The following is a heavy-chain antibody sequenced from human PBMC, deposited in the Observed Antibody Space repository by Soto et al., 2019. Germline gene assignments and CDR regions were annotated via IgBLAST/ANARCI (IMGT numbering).Heavy chain of an antibody. J-gene: IGHJ4*02. D-gene: IGHD3-3*01. CDR2: IYWDDDK. CDR3: AHTPNTPLRFLEWPHFDY. Sequence: SGPTLVNPTQTLTLTCTFSGFSLSTSGVGVGWIRQPPGKTLEWLALIYWDDDKRYSPSLKSRLTITKDTSKNQVVLTMTNMDPVDTATYYCAHTPNTPLRFLEWPHFDYWGQGTLVTVSS. V-gene: IGHV2-5*02. CDR1: GFSLSTSGVG.